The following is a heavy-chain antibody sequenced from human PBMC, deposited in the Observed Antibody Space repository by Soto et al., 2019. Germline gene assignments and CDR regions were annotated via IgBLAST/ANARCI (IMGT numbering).Heavy chain of an antibody. D-gene: IGHD1-26*01. Sequence: QVQLVESGGGVVQPGRSLRLSCAASGFTFSSYGMHWVRQAPGKGLEWVAVISYDGSNKYYADSVKGRFTISRDNSKNXLXLXXXXXXXEXXXVXXXXXXXXSVXXLAYFDYWGQGTLVTVSS. V-gene: IGHV3-30*03. CDR1: GFTFSSYG. CDR2: ISYDGSNK. J-gene: IGHJ4*02. CDR3: XXXXXSVXXLAYFDY.